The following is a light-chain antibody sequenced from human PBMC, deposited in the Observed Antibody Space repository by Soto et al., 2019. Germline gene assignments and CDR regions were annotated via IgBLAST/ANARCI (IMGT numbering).Light chain of an antibody. CDR1: QSVSSY. CDR2: DAS. CDR3: QQRSNWPPAST. Sequence: EIVLTQSPATLSLSPGERATLSCRASQSVSSYLAWYQQKPGQAPRLLIYDASNRATGIPARFSGSGSGTDFNFTISSLEPEDFAFYYCQQRSNWPPASTFGQGTKLEIK. V-gene: IGKV3-11*01. J-gene: IGKJ2*02.